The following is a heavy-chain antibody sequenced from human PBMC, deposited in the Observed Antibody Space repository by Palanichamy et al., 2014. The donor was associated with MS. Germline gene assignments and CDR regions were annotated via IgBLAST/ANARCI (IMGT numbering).Heavy chain of an antibody. CDR2: LSYSGST. V-gene: IGHV4-59*01. CDR1: GGSISGNY. D-gene: IGHD1-1*01. Sequence: QVQLQESGPGLVKPSETLSLSCTVSGGSISGNYWSWIRQSPGRGLEWIGYLSYSGSTNYNPSLKTRVTISGDTSKNQFSLQLSSVTAADTAVYYCARGERLGLDYWGQGTLVTVSS. J-gene: IGHJ4*02. CDR3: ARGERLGLDY.